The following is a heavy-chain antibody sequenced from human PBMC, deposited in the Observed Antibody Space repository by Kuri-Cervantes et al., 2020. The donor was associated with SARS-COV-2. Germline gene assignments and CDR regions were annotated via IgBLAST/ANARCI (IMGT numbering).Heavy chain of an antibody. CDR3: AKDPSPYSVLLWFGEFGFDY. D-gene: IGHD3-10*01. CDR2: ISSSSSYI. J-gene: IGHJ4*02. V-gene: IGHV3-21*01. Sequence: ETLSLTCAASGFTFSSYSMNWVRQAPGKGLEWVSSISSSSSYIYYADSVKGRFTISRDNAKNSLYLQMNSLRAEDTAVYYCAKDPSPYSVLLWFGEFGFDYWGQGTLVTVSS. CDR1: GFTFSSYS.